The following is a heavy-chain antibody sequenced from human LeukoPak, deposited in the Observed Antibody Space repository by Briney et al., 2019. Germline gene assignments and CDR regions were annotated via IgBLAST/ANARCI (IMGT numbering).Heavy chain of an antibody. V-gene: IGHV3-7*01. D-gene: IGHD1-14*01. CDR3: AREGGRGGSDY. CDR2: ISQDGSDK. CDR1: GFTFSNYW. Sequence: GGSLRLSCAASGFTFSNYWMSWVRQAPGKGLEWVAIISQDGSDKYYVDSVKGRFTISRDNAKNSLYLQMNSLRAEDTAVYYCAREGGRGGSDYWGQGTLVTVSS. J-gene: IGHJ4*02.